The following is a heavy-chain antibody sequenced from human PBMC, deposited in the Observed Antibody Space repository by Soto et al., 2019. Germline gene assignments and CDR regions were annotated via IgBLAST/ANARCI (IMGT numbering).Heavy chain of an antibody. CDR1: GFTFSSYG. V-gene: IGHV3-33*01. CDR3: ARDDSASIAVAALDY. D-gene: IGHD6-19*01. CDR2: IWYDGSNK. J-gene: IGHJ4*02. Sequence: QVQLVESGGGVVQPGRSLRLSCAASGFTFSSYGMHWVRQAPGKGLEWVAVIWYDGSNKYYADSVKGRFTISRDNSKNTLYLPMNSLRAADTAVYYCARDDSASIAVAALDYWGQGTLVTVSS.